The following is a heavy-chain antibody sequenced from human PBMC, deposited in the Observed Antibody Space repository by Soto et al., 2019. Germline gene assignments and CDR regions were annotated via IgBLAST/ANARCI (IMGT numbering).Heavy chain of an antibody. J-gene: IGHJ5*02. CDR1: GFSLSTSGVG. CDR3: AHRRIAVAGTDNWFDP. CDR2: IYWDDDK. Sequence: QITLKESGPTLVKPTQTLTLTCTFSGFSLSTSGVGVGWIRQPPGKSLEWLALIYWDDDKRYSPSLKSRLTSTKDTSKNQVVLTMTNMDPVDTATYYCAHRRIAVAGTDNWFDPWGQGTLVTVSS. D-gene: IGHD6-19*01. V-gene: IGHV2-5*02.